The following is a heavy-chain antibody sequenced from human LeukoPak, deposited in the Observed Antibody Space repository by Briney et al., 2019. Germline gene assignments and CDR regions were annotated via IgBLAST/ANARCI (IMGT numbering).Heavy chain of an antibody. CDR2: INHSGST. CDR3: ARDFVGAKYHGMDV. J-gene: IGHJ6*02. Sequence: PSETLSLTCAVYGGSFSYYYWSWIRQPPGKTLEWIGEINHSGSTNYNPSLKSRVTISVDTSKNQFSLKLSSVTAADTAVYYCARDFVGAKYHGMDVWGQGTTVTVSS. V-gene: IGHV4-34*01. CDR1: GGSFSYYY. D-gene: IGHD1-26*01.